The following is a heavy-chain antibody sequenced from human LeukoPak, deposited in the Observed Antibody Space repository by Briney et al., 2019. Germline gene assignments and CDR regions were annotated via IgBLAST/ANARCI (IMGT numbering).Heavy chain of an antibody. CDR1: GLTFNSYW. J-gene: IGHJ4*02. CDR3: ARDWRDGYNYVGNY. D-gene: IGHD5-24*01. CDR2: IKEDGSQK. Sequence: GGSLRLSCAASGLTFNSYWMSWVRQAPGKGLEWVAYIKEDGSQKYYVDSVKGRFTISRDNAKNSLYLQMNSLRAEDTAVYYCARDWRDGYNYVGNYWGQGTLVTVSS. V-gene: IGHV3-7*01.